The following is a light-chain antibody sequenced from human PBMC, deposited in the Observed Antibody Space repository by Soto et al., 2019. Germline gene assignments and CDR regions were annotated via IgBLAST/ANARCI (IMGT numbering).Light chain of an antibody. J-gene: IGKJ3*01. CDR3: QQRIT. V-gene: IGKV1-39*01. CDR2: AAS. Sequence: DIQMTQSPSSLSASVGDRVTITCRASQSISSYLNWYQQKPGKAPKLLIYAASSLQSGVPSRFRGSASGTDFTLTISSLQPEDFATYYCQQRITFGPGTKVDIK. CDR1: QSISSY.